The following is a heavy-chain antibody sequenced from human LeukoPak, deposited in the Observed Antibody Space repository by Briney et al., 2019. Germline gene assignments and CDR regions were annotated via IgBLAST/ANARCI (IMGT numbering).Heavy chain of an antibody. D-gene: IGHD5/OR15-5a*01. J-gene: IGHJ2*01. Sequence: PSETLSLTCTVSGGSISSYYWSWIRQPPGKGPEWIGYIYYSGSTNYNPSLKSRVTISVDTSKNQFSLKLSSVTAADTAVYYCARLFQSTITHYWYFDLWGRGTLVTVSS. CDR3: ARLFQSTITHYWYFDL. V-gene: IGHV4-59*12. CDR2: IYYSGST. CDR1: GGSISSYY.